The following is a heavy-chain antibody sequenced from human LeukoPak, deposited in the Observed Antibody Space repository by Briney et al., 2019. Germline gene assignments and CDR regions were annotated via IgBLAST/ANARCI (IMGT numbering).Heavy chain of an antibody. V-gene: IGHV4-34*01. Sequence: GSLRLSCAASGFTFSDYYMSWIRQPPGKGLEWIGEINHSGSTNYNPSLKSRVTISVDTSKNQFSLKLSSVTAADTAVYYCARGLYYCSGGSCYSYYYYYYGMDVWGQGTTVTVSS. CDR3: ARGLYYCSGGSCYSYYYYYYGMDV. D-gene: IGHD2-15*01. CDR2: INHSGST. CDR1: GFTFSDYY. J-gene: IGHJ6*02.